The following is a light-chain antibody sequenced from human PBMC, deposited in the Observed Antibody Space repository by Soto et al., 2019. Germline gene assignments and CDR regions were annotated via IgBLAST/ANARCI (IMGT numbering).Light chain of an antibody. V-gene: IGKV1-5*03. CDR2: KAS. CDR3: QQYNSYPWT. Sequence: DIQMTQSPSTLPASVGDRVTVTCRASQGISTWLAWYQQKPGKAPNLLIYKASSLESGVPSRFSGSGSGTEFTLTISCLQPDDFATYYCQQYNSYPWTFGQGTKVDIK. J-gene: IGKJ1*01. CDR1: QGISTW.